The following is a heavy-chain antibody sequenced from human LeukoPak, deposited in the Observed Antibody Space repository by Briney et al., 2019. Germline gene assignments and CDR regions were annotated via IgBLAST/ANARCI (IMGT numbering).Heavy chain of an antibody. V-gene: IGHV3-74*01. CDR2: INSDGGRT. CDR3: AGDDGTYPYYSIY. D-gene: IGHD1-26*01. CDR1: GFTFSSYW. Sequence: GGSLRLSCAASGFTFSSYWVHWVRQAPGKGLVWLSQINSDGGRTRYADSVKGRLTISRDNAKNTVYLQMNSLRAEDTAMYYCAGDDGTYPYYSIYWGQGTLVTVSS. J-gene: IGHJ4*02.